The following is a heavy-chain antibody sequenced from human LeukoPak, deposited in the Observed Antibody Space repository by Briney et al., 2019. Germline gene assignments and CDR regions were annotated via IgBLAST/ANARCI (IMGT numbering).Heavy chain of an antibody. CDR1: GLTFSSYG. Sequence: GGSLRLSCAASGLTFSSYGMHWVRQAPGKGLEWVAFIRYDGSNKYYADSVKGRFTISRDNSKNTLYLQMNSLRAEDTAVYYCAKDGAAYDSSGYYYQDWGQGTLVTVSS. CDR3: AKDGAAYDSSGYYYQD. J-gene: IGHJ1*01. CDR2: IRYDGSNK. D-gene: IGHD3-22*01. V-gene: IGHV3-30*02.